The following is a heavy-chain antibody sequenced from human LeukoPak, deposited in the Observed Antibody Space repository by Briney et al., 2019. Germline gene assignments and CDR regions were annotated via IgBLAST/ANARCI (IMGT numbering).Heavy chain of an antibody. CDR3: ATPERGGGYDGRRAFDI. Sequence: GGSLRLSCAVSGFTFTTYGMRWVRQAPGKGLEWVALISFDGSEKYYADSVKGRFTISRDNAKNTLYLQMNSLRAEDTAVYYCATPERGGGYDGRRAFDIWGQGTMVTVSS. CDR1: GFTFTTYG. CDR2: ISFDGSEK. J-gene: IGHJ3*02. V-gene: IGHV3-30*03. D-gene: IGHD5-12*01.